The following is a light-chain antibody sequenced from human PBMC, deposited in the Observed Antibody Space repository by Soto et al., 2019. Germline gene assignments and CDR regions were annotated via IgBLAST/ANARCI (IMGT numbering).Light chain of an antibody. J-gene: IGLJ1*01. CDR2: GNS. CDR1: SSNIGAGYD. V-gene: IGLV1-40*01. CDR3: QSYDSSLSGYV. Sequence: QSVLTQPPSVSGAPRQSVTISCTGSSSNIGAGYDVHWYQQLPGTAPKRLIYGNSNRPSGVADRFSGSKSGISASLAITRLQAEDEADYYCQSYDSSLSGYVFGTGTKVTVL.